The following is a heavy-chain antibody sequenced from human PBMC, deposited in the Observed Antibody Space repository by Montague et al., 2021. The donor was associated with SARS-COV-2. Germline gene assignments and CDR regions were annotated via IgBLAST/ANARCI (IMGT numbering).Heavy chain of an antibody. Sequence: SETLSLTYTVSGGSINSYYWTWIRQPPGKGLEWIGYMYYSGTPNYNPSLKSRVTTSLDMSNKQFSLRLSSVTAADMAVYYCARGRRLLYGPGSRRLNYYYAMDVWGQGTPVIVSS. J-gene: IGHJ6*02. CDR3: ARGRRLLYGPGSRRLNYYYAMDV. CDR1: GGSINSYY. CDR2: MYYSGTP. V-gene: IGHV4-59*01. D-gene: IGHD3-10*01.